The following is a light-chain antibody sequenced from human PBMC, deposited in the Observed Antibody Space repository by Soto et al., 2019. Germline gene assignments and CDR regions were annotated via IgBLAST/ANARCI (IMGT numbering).Light chain of an antibody. Sequence: DIHLRRSRSSLSASVRDRITITCRASQSISNHLNWYQQKTGKGPNLLIYAASSLQRGVPSRFSGSGSGRDFVLTISSLQPEDSAPYYCQQSYGAAWTFGQGTKVDIK. CDR2: AAS. V-gene: IGKV1-39*01. CDR3: QQSYGAAWT. CDR1: QSISNH. J-gene: IGKJ1*01.